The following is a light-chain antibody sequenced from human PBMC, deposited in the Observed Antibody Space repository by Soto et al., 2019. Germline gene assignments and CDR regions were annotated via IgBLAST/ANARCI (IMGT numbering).Light chain of an antibody. V-gene: IGKV1-16*02. CDR1: QGINSY. CDR3: QQYKTYSFT. CDR2: GAS. J-gene: IGKJ3*01. Sequence: DIQMTQSPSSLSASVGDSVTISCRASQGINSYLAWFQQKPGKAPKSLIYGASTLHSGVPSKFSGSGSGTDFTLTISNLQPADFATYYCQQYKTYSFTFGPGTKVGIK.